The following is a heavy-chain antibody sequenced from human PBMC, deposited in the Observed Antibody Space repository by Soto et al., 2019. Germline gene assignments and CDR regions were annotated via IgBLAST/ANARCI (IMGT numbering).Heavy chain of an antibody. J-gene: IGHJ4*02. CDR2: IYYSGST. Sequence: PSETLSLTCTVSGGSITSGDNYWSWIRQPPGKGLEWIGYIYYSGSTNYNPSLKSRVTISVDTSKNQFSLKLSSVTAADTAVYYCARNYYDSSGYYYERYYFDYWGQGTLVTVS. D-gene: IGHD3-22*01. CDR3: ARNYYDSSGYYYERYYFDY. V-gene: IGHV4-61*08. CDR1: GGSITSGDNY.